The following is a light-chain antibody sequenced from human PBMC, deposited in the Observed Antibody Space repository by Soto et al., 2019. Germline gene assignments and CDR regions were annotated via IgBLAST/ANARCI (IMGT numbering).Light chain of an antibody. CDR2: LNSDGSH. J-gene: IGLJ2*01. Sequence: QPVLTQSPSASASLGASVKLTCTLSSGHSSYAIAWHQQQPDKGPRYLMKLNSDGSHGKGDGIPDRFSGSSSGAERYLTISSLQSEDEADYSCQTWGTGIVVFGGGTKLTVL. V-gene: IGLV4-69*01. CDR3: QTWGTGIVV. CDR1: SGHSSYA.